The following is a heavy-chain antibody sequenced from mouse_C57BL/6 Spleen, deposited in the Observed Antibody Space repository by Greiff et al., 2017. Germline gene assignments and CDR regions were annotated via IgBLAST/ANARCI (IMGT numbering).Heavy chain of an antibody. CDR2: IYPRSGNT. Sequence: VQLQQSGAELARPGASVKLSCKASGYTFTSYGISWVKQRTGQGLEWIGEIYPRSGNTYYNEKFKGKATLTADKSSSTPYMELRSLTSEDSAVYFCARATIVTTWDAMDYWGQGNSVTVSS. J-gene: IGHJ4*01. V-gene: IGHV1-81*01. CDR3: ARATIVTTWDAMDY. D-gene: IGHD2-12*01. CDR1: GYTFTSYG.